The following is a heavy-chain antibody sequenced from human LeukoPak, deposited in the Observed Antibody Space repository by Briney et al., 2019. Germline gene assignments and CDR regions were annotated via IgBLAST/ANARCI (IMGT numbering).Heavy chain of an antibody. D-gene: IGHD3-16*01. J-gene: IGHJ4*02. V-gene: IGHV1-8*01. CDR2: MNPKSGNT. CDR1: GYTFTTYD. Sequence: ASVKVSCKASGYTFTTYDINWVRQAAGQGLEWMGWMNPKSGNTGYAQKFQGRVTMTRDTSISTAYMELSSLISDDTAMYHCARTAGDFDYWGQGTLVTVSS. CDR3: ARTAGDFDY.